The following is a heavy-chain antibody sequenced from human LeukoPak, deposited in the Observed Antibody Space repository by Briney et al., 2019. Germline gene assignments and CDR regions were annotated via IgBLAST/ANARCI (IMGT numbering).Heavy chain of an antibody. J-gene: IGHJ4*02. CDR3: GRDGTSYYYDSSGYYYFDY. V-gene: IGHV1-2*02. CDR1: RNTFSGHY. Sequence: ASVKVSCKASRNTFSGHYIHWVRHAPGQGLEWMGWVNPNSGGTNYAQKFQGRVTLTRDTSISTAYMELSRLKSDDTAVYYCGRDGTSYYYDSSGYYYFDYWGQGTLVTVSS. CDR2: VNPNSGGT. D-gene: IGHD3-22*01.